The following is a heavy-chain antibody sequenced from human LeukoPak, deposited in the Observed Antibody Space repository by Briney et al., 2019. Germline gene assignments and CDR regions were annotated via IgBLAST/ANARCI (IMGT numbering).Heavy chain of an antibody. CDR1: GFTFSGSA. D-gene: IGHD2-2*01. CDR2: IRSKANSYAT. V-gene: IGHV3-73*01. J-gene: IGHJ5*02. CDR3: TRLNQGYCSSTSCPRVPYNWFDP. Sequence: GGSLRLSCAASGFTFSGSAMHWVRQASGKGLEWVGRIRSKANSYATAYAASVKGRFTISRDDSMNTAYLQMNSLKTEDTAVYYCTRLNQGYCSSTSCPRVPYNWFDPWGQGTLVPVSS.